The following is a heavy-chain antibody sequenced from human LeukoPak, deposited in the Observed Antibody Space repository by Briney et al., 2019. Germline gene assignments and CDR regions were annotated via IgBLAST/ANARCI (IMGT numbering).Heavy chain of an antibody. CDR2: IYSGGST. V-gene: IGHV3-66*01. J-gene: IGHJ4*02. Sequence: GGSLRLSCAASGFTVSSNYMSWVRQAPGKGLEWVSVIYSGGSTYYADSVKGRFTISRDNSKNTLYLQMNSLRAEDTAVYYCATYSGYDRIFDHWGQGTLVTVSS. D-gene: IGHD5-12*01. CDR1: GFTVSSNY. CDR3: ATYSGYDRIFDH.